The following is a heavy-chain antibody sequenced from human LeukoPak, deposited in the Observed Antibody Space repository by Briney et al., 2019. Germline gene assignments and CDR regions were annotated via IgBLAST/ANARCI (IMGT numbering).Heavy chain of an antibody. D-gene: IGHD6-19*01. CDR3: ARSYSSGWYF. CDR1: GYTFSGYY. CDR2: INPNSGGT. J-gene: IGHJ4*02. Sequence: GASVKVSCKASGYTFSGYYMHWVRQAPGQGPEWMGWINPNSGGTKYAQKFQGRVTMTSDTSISTAYMELSRLRSDDTAVYYCARSYSSGWYFWGQGTLVTVSS. V-gene: IGHV1-2*02.